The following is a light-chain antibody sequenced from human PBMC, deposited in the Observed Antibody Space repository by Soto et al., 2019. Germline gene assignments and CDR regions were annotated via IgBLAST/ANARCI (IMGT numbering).Light chain of an antibody. V-gene: IGLV2-23*02. CDR3: CSFAGGSTYVV. CDR2: EVT. CDR1: SSDVGNYEL. J-gene: IGLJ2*01. Sequence: QSALTQPASVSGSPGQSITISCIGTSSDVGNYELVSWYQQLPGKAPKLIIYEVTKRPSGVPNRFSGSTSGNTASLTISGLPAEDEAEYHCCSFAGGSTYVVFGGGTKLTVL.